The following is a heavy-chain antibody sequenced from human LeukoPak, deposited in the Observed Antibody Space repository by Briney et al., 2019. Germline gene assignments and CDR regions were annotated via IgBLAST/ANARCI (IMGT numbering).Heavy chain of an antibody. D-gene: IGHD3-22*01. CDR3: ARDGYYYDGSFEY. Sequence: SETLSLTCAVSGYSISSGYFWAWIRQPPGKGLEWIGSIAHGGIRYSKPSLKSRVIISVDTSNNQFSLKLTSVTAADTATYYCARDGYYYDGSFEYWGQGIRVAVSS. CDR1: GYSISSGYF. CDR2: IAHGGIR. J-gene: IGHJ4*02. V-gene: IGHV4-38-2*02.